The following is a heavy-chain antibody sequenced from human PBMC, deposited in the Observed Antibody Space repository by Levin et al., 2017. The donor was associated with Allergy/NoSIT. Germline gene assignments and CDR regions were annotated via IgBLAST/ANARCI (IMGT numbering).Heavy chain of an antibody. CDR1: GGSISSSSYY. CDR3: ARHVVSSSGYSYGAFDY. V-gene: IGHV4-39*01. CDR2: IYYSGST. D-gene: IGHD5-18*01. Sequence: SETLSLTCTVSGGSISSSSYYWGWIRQPPGKGLEWIGSIYYSGSTYYNPSLKSRVTISVDTSKNQFSLKLSSVTAADTAVYYCARHVVSSSGYSYGAFDYWGQGTLVTVSS. J-gene: IGHJ4*02.